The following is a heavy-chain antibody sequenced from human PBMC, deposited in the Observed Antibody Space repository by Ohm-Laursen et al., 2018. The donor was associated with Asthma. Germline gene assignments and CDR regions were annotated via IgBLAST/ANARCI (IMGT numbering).Heavy chain of an antibody. D-gene: IGHD5-18*01. CDR2: INHGGRT. CDR1: GGSLNGYY. V-gene: IGHV4-34*01. CDR3: ARVASYEDS. Sequence: TLSLTCAVNGGSLNGYYWSWIRQPPGKGLEWIGEINHGGRTYYNPSLKSRVLISVDTSKNQFSLKLSSVTAADTAVYYRARVASYEDSWGQGALVTVSS. J-gene: IGHJ4*02.